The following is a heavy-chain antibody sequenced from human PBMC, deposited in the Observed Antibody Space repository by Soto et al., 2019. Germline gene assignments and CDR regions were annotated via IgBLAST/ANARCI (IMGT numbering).Heavy chain of an antibody. J-gene: IGHJ3*01. CDR1: GFTFSSYA. CDR2: ITGSGDYT. Sequence: EVQMLESGGGLVQPGGSLRLSCAASGFTFSSYALTWVRQAPGKGLEWVSSITGSGDYTRYTDSVKGRFTITRDNAKNTLFLQMTSLRADDTAIYYCGKDPNGDYFGAFDFWGQGTMVTASS. CDR3: GKDPNGDYFGAFDF. V-gene: IGHV3-23*01. D-gene: IGHD4-17*01.